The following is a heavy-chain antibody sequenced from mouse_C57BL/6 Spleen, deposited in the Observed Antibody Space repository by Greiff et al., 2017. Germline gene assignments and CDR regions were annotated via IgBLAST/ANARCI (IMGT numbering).Heavy chain of an antibody. D-gene: IGHD2-5*01. CDR3: ARPSNFAWFAY. J-gene: IGHJ3*01. V-gene: IGHV1-26*01. Sequence: VQLQQSGPELVKPGASVKISCKASGYTFTDYYMNWVKQSHGKSLEWIGDINPNNGGTSYNQKFKGKATLTVDKSSSTAYMELRSLTSEDSAVYYCARPSNFAWFAYWGQGTLVTVSA. CDR2: INPNNGGT. CDR1: GYTFTDYY.